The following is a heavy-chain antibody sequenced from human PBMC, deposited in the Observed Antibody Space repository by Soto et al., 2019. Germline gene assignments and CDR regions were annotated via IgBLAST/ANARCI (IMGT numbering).Heavy chain of an antibody. Sequence: GGSLRLSCAASGFTVSNNYINWVRQAPGKGLEWVSIIYSGGTTYYADSVKGRFTIPRDNSKNTLYLQMNSLRAEDTAVYYCASGAHIAALDYWGQGTLVTVSS. V-gene: IGHV3-66*01. CDR3: ASGAHIAALDY. D-gene: IGHD6-13*01. J-gene: IGHJ4*02. CDR1: GFTVSNNY. CDR2: IYSGGTT.